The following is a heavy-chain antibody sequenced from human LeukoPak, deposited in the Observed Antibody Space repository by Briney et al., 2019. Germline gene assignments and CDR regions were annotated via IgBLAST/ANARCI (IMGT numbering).Heavy chain of an antibody. J-gene: IGHJ6*02. Sequence: ASVKGSCKASGYTFTSYGISWVRQAPGQGLEWMGWISAYNGNTNYAQELQCRVTLLTDTSTRTAHMELRTLRSDDTAVYYCASFPNAAAGPDYYYYGMDVWGQGTTVTVSS. CDR1: GYTFTSYG. CDR3: ASFPNAAAGPDYYYYGMDV. D-gene: IGHD6-13*01. V-gene: IGHV1-18*01. CDR2: ISAYNGNT.